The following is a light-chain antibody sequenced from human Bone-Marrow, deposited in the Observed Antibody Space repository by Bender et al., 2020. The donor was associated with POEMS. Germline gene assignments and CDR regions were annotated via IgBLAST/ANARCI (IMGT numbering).Light chain of an antibody. CDR2: LNSDGSH. J-gene: IGLJ3*02. Sequence: QLVLTQSPSASASLGASVKLTCTLSSGHSTYAIAWHQQQPEKGPRYLMKLNSDGSHTKGDGIPDRFSGSSSGAERYLTISSLQSDDEADYYCGTWDASLNGWVFGGGTKLTV. CDR1: SGHSTYA. V-gene: IGLV4-69*01. CDR3: GTWDASLNGWV.